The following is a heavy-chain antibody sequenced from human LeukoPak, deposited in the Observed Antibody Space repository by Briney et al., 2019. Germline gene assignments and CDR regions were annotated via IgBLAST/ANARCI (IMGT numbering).Heavy chain of an antibody. V-gene: IGHV3-23*01. CDR1: GFTFSSYA. J-gene: IGHJ4*02. CDR3: AKVRIAVAGTAFDFDY. CDR2: ISGGGGST. D-gene: IGHD6-19*01. Sequence: GGSLRLSCAASGFTFSSYAMSWVRQAPGKGLEWVSTISGGGGSTYYADSVKGRFTISRDNSKNTLYLQMNSLRAEDTAVYYCAKVRIAVAGTAFDFDYWGQGTLVTVSS.